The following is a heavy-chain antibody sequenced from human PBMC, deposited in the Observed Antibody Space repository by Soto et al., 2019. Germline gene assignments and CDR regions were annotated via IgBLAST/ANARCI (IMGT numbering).Heavy chain of an antibody. J-gene: IGHJ5*02. Sequence: SSETLSLTCAVYGGSFSGYYWSWIRQPPGKGLECIGEINPRGGTNYNPSLKSRVTISVDTSKNQFSLELNSVTAADTALYCITTVASPGCRRFDPWGQGTLVTVSS. CDR1: GGSFSGYY. CDR2: INPRGGT. V-gene: IGHV4-34*01. CDR3: TTVASPGCRRFDP. D-gene: IGHD1-20*01.